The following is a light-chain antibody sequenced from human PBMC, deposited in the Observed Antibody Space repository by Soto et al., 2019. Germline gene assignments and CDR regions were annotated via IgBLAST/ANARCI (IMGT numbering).Light chain of an antibody. J-gene: IGKJ2*01. CDR3: QQYAGSPGT. CDR2: GAS. Sequence: EIVLTQSPGTLSLSPGERATLSCRASQSINSAYLAWYQQRPGQAPRLLIYGASSRATGIPDRFSGRGSGTDFTLTISRLEPEDFAVYYCQQYAGSPGTFGQGTKLEIK. CDR1: QSINSAY. V-gene: IGKV3-20*01.